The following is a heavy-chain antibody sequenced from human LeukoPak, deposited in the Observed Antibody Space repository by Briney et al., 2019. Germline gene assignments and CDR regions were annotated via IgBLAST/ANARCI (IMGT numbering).Heavy chain of an antibody. J-gene: IGHJ4*02. Sequence: ASVRVSCKASGYTFTDYFMHWVRQAPGQGLEWMGWINPNSGGTHYAQKFQGRVTMTRDTSISTAYMELSRLRSDDTAVYYCARDPGYSSPRGDYWGQGTLVTVSS. CDR2: INPNSGGT. CDR1: GYTFTDYF. V-gene: IGHV1-2*02. D-gene: IGHD5-18*01. CDR3: ARDPGYSSPRGDY.